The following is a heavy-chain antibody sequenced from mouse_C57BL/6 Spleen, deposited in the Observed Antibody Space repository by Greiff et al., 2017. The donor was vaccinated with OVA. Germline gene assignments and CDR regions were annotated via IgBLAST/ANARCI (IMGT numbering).Heavy chain of an antibody. CDR1: GFTFSSYA. D-gene: IGHD3-1*01. CDR2: ISDGGSYT. J-gene: IGHJ4*01. Sequence: EVHLVESGGGLVKPGGSLKLSCAASGFTFSSYAMSWVRQTPEKRLEWVATISDGGSYTYYPDNVKGRFTISRDNAKNNLYLQMSHLKSEDTAMYYCARGSCGPYYAMDYWGQGTSVTVSS. CDR3: ARGSCGPYYAMDY. V-gene: IGHV5-4*01.